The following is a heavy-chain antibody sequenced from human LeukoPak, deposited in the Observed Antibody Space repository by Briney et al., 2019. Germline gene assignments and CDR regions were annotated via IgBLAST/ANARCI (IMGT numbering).Heavy chain of an antibody. Sequence: GASVKVSCKASGYNFISYAISWVRQAPGQGLEWMGWINTYNGSTNYAQNYQGRVTMTTDTSTSTAYMELRSLRSDDTAVYYCAREEYYGSGSYPHFDYWGQGTLVTVSS. CDR2: INTYNGST. CDR3: AREEYYGSGSYPHFDY. D-gene: IGHD3-10*01. V-gene: IGHV1-18*01. J-gene: IGHJ4*02. CDR1: GYNFISYA.